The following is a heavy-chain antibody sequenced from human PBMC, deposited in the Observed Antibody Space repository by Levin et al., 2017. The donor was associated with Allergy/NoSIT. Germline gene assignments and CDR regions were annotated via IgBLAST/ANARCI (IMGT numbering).Heavy chain of an antibody. CDR2: IYPGDSDT. CDR1: GYSFTSYW. Sequence: GGSLRLSCKGSGYSFTSYWIGWVRQMPGKGLEWMGIIYPGDSDTRYSPSFQGQVTISADKSISTAYLQWSSLKASDTAMYYCARHYRPRITMVGFDYWGQGTLVTVSS. D-gene: IGHD3-10*01. J-gene: IGHJ4*02. CDR3: ARHYRPRITMVGFDY. V-gene: IGHV5-51*01.